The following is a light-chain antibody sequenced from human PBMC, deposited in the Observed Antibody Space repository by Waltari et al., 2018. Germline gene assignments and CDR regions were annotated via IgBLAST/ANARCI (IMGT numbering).Light chain of an antibody. J-gene: IGLJ2*01. CDR2: QGN. V-gene: IGLV2-23*01. CDR1: NNEVAPSSL. Sequence: QSDLPQPASISASPGQSITLSCTATNNEVAPSSLLSWYQQHPGNAPKLLIFQGNKRPSEVSSRFSGSKSADTASLTISGLQPEDEAYYYCCSYAGTWLFGGGTKLTVL. CDR3: CSYAGTWL.